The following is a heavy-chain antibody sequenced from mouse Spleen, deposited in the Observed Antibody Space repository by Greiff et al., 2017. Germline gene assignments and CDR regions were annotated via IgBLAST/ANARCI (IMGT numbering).Heavy chain of an antibody. CDR2: IYPGSGST. V-gene: IGHV1-55*01. Sequence: QVQLQQPGAELVKPGASVKMSCKASGYTFTSYWITWVKQRPGQGLEWIGDIYPGSGSTNYNEKFKSKAILTVDKSSSTAYMQLSSLTSEDSAVYYCARRTAHYGSSYYAMDYWGQGTSVTVSS. CDR3: ARRTAHYGSSYYAMDY. D-gene: IGHD1-1*01. CDR1: GYTFTSYW. J-gene: IGHJ4*01.